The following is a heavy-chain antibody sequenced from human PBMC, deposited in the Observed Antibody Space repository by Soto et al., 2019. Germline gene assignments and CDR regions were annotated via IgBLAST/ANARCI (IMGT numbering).Heavy chain of an antibody. Sequence: QVQLQESGPGLVKPSQTLSLTCTVSGGSISSGGYYWSWIRQYPGKGLEWIGYIFYSGSTYYSPSLKRRVTISLDTSKSQFSLKLSSVTAADTAVYFCARGTRLGRMDVWGQGTTVTVS. V-gene: IGHV4-31*03. J-gene: IGHJ6*02. D-gene: IGHD3-16*01. CDR2: IFYSGST. CDR3: ARGTRLGRMDV. CDR1: GGSISSGGYY.